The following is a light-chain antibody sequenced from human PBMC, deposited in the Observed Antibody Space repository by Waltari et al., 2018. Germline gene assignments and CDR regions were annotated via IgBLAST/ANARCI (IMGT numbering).Light chain of an antibody. CDR3: QHYVRLPVT. J-gene: IGKJ1*01. Sequence: EIVLTQSPGTLSLSPGERATLSCRASQSVSRTLAWYPQKPGQAPRLLIYGASTRATGIPERFSGGGSGTDFSLTISRLEPEDFAVYYCQHYVRLPVTFGQGTKVEIK. CDR2: GAS. V-gene: IGKV3-20*01. CDR1: QSVSRT.